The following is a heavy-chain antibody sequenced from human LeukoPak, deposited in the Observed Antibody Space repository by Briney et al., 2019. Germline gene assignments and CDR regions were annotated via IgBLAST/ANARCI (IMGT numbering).Heavy chain of an antibody. J-gene: IGHJ4*02. V-gene: IGHV3-74*01. D-gene: IGHD3-22*01. Sequence: GGSLRLSCAASGFTFSRDWMHWVRQAPGKGLVWVSRINGDGSSTSYADFVKGRFTISRDNAKNTLYLQMNSLRAEDTAVYYCSSAYYDPTGYWGQGTLVTVSS. CDR1: GFTFSRDW. CDR3: SSAYYDPTGY. CDR2: INGDGSST.